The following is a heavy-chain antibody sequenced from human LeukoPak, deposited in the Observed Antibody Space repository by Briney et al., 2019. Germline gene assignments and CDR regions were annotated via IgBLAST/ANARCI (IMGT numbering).Heavy chain of an antibody. Sequence: GGSLRLSCAASGFTFSSYSMNWVRQAPGKGLEWVSSISSSSSYIYYADSVKGRFTISRDNSKNTLYLQMNSLRAEDTAIYYCAREWKFDIWGQGTMVTVSS. J-gene: IGHJ3*02. CDR2: ISSSSSYI. CDR3: AREWKFDI. V-gene: IGHV3-21*04. D-gene: IGHD1-1*01. CDR1: GFTFSSYS.